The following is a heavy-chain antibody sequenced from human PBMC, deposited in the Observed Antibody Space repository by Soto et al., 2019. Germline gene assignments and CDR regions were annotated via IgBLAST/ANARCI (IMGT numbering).Heavy chain of an antibody. V-gene: IGHV1-58*01. J-gene: IGHJ4*02. CDR3: AADSLNYYDSSGPDY. CDR2: IVVGSGNT. CDR1: GFTFTSSA. D-gene: IGHD3-22*01. Sequence: ASVKVSCKASGFTFTSSAVQWVRQARGQRPEWIGWIVVGSGNTNYAQKFQERVTITRDMSTSTAYMELSSLRSEDTAVYYCAADSLNYYDSSGPDYWGQGTLVTVSS.